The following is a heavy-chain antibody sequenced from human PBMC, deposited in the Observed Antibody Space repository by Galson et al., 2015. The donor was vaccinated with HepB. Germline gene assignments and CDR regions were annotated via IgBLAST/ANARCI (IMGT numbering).Heavy chain of an antibody. V-gene: IGHV1-2*06. CDR3: ARDWAMVGATTFYFDY. J-gene: IGHJ4*02. CDR1: GYVITGYF. CDR2: INPKSGDI. Sequence: SVKVSCKASGYVITGYFIHWVRQAPGQGLEWMGRINPKSGDINYAQRFQGRVTMTRDTSISTAYMELSRLTSDDTAAYYCARDWAMVGATTFYFDYWGQGTLVIVSS. D-gene: IGHD1-26*01.